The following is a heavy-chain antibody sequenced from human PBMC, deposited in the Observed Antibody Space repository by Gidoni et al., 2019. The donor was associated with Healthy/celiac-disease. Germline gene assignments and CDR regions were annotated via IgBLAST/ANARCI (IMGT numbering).Heavy chain of an antibody. CDR3: ARSGDGYKGRSSFDL. Sequence: QVQLVESGGGVVQPGRSLRLSCAASGFTFSSYGMHLVRQSPGKGLEWVAVIWYDGSNKYYADSVKGRFTISRDNSKNTLYLQMNSLRAEDTAVYYCARSGDGYKGRSSFDLWGRGTLVTVSS. CDR2: IWYDGSNK. D-gene: IGHD2-21*01. V-gene: IGHV3-33*01. CDR1: GFTFSSYG. J-gene: IGHJ2*01.